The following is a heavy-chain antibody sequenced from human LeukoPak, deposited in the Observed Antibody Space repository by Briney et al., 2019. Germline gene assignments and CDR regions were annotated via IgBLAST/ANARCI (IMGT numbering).Heavy chain of an antibody. J-gene: IGHJ4*02. D-gene: IGHD4-11*01. V-gene: IGHV1-24*01. CDR3: ATDIIYSNYAHLDY. CDR1: GYTLTELS. Sequence: GASVKVSCKVSGYTLTELSMHWVRQAPGKGLEWMGGFDPEDGETIYAQKFQGRVTMTEDTSTDTAYMELSSLRSEDTAVYYCATDIIYSNYAHLDYWGQGTLVTVSS. CDR2: FDPEDGET.